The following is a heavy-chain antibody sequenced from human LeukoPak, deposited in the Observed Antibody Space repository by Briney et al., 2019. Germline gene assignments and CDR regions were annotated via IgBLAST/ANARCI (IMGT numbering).Heavy chain of an antibody. CDR3: AREEVRGVIGGHYMDV. J-gene: IGHJ6*03. Sequence: SQTLSLTCTVSSASISSGNYYWSWIRQPAGKVLEWIGRIYTSGSTNYNPSLKSRVTISLDTSKNQLSLKLSSVTAAETAVYFCAREEVRGVIGGHYMDVWGKGTTVTVSS. V-gene: IGHV4-61*02. D-gene: IGHD3-10*01. CDR1: SASISSGNYY. CDR2: IYTSGST.